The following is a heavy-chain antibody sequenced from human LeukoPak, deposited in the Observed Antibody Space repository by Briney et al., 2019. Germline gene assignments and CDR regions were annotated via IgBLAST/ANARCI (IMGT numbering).Heavy chain of an antibody. CDR3: ARFGGLDNYFDY. CDR2: IYYSGNT. J-gene: IGHJ4*02. D-gene: IGHD2-15*01. V-gene: IGHV4-39*07. CDR1: GGSITSSSYY. Sequence: TSETLSLTCTVSGGSITSSSYYWGWIRQPPGKGLEWIGSIYYSGNTYYNPSLKSRVTISVDTSKNQFSLRLSSVTAADTAVYYCARFGGLDNYFDYWGQGTLVTVSS.